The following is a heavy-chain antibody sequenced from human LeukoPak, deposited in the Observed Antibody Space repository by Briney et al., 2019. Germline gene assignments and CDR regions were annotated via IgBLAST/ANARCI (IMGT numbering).Heavy chain of an antibody. D-gene: IGHD3-22*01. CDR3: ARVSDSSGYYYYYYGMDV. Sequence: GGSLRLSRAASGFTFSDYYMSWIRQAPGKGLEWVSYISSSGSTIYYADSVKGRFTISRDNAKNSLYLQMNSLRAEDTAVYYCARVSDSSGYYYYYYGMDVWGQGTTVTVSS. V-gene: IGHV3-11*01. CDR2: ISSSGSTI. J-gene: IGHJ6*02. CDR1: GFTFSDYY.